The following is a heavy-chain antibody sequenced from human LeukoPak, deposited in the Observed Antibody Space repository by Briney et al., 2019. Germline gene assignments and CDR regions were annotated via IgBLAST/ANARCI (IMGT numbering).Heavy chain of an antibody. CDR2: IDYSGYT. D-gene: IGHD3-3*01. CDR3: ARTLYYDFWSGYPGAFDI. V-gene: IGHV4-59*01. J-gene: IGHJ3*02. Sequence: SETLSLTCTVSGGSISSYYWSWIRQPPGKGLEWIGYIDYSGYTNYNPSLKSRVTISLDTSTNQFSLKLNSVTAADTAVYYCARTLYYDFWSGYPGAFDIWGQGTMVTVSS. CDR1: GGSISSYY.